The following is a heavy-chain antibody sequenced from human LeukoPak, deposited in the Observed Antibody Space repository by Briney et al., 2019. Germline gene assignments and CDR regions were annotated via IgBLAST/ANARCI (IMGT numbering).Heavy chain of an antibody. CDR3: AKDELVY. V-gene: IGHV3-30*18. CDR2: ISYDGSNK. J-gene: IGHJ4*02. Sequence: GGSLRLSCAASGFTFSSYGMHWVQQAPGKGLEWVAVISYDGSNKYYADSVKGRFTISRDNSKNTLYLQMNSLRAEDTAVYYCAKDELVYWGQGTLVTVSS. D-gene: IGHD1-1*01. CDR1: GFTFSSYG.